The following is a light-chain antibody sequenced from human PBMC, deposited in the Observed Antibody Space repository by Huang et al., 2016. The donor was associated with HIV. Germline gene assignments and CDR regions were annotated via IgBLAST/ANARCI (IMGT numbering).Light chain of an antibody. CDR2: AAS. CDR3: QQSYSTPLT. Sequence: DIQMTQSPSSLSASVGDRVTITCRASQSISSYLNWYQQKPGKAPKLLIYAASSWQSGVPSRFSGSGSGTEFTLTISSLQPEDFATYYCQQSYSTPLTFGGGTKVEIK. V-gene: IGKV1-39*01. CDR1: QSISSY. J-gene: IGKJ4*01.